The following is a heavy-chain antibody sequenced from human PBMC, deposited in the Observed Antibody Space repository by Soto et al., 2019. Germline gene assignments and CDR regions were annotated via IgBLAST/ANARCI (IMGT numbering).Heavy chain of an antibody. D-gene: IGHD6-13*01. Sequence: SETLSLTCTVSGGFISSGNYYWSWIRQHPGKGLEWLGFMYHSGTMFYNPALQTRITMSVDTSKNQFSLKLTSVTVADTAVYYCARDFRVAAAGSGFGPWGQGTLVTVSS. CDR1: GGFISSGNYY. V-gene: IGHV4-31*02. CDR3: ARDFRVAAAGSGFGP. CDR2: MYHSGTM. J-gene: IGHJ5*02.